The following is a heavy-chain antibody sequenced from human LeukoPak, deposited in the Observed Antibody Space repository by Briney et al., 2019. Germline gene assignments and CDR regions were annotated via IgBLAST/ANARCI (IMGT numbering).Heavy chain of an antibody. Sequence: SVKVSCKASGGTFSSYAISWVRQAPGQGLEWMGGIIPIIGTANYAQKFQGRVTITADKSTSTAYMELSSLRSDDTAVYYCARSRPYGGNSDFQHWGQGTLVTVSS. J-gene: IGHJ1*01. CDR1: GGTFSSYA. CDR3: ARSRPYGGNSDFQH. D-gene: IGHD4-23*01. V-gene: IGHV1-69*06. CDR2: IIPIIGTA.